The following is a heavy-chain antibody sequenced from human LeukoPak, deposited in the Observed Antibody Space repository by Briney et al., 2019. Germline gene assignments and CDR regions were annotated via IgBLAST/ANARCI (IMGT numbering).Heavy chain of an antibody. CDR2: INHSGGT. CDR3: ARGSAPIIAVAGTGWFDP. V-gene: IGHV4-34*01. CDR1: GGSFSGYY. J-gene: IGHJ5*02. D-gene: IGHD6-19*01. Sequence: SETLSLTCAVYGGSFSGYYWSWIRQPPGKGLEWIGEINHSGGTNYNPSLKSRVTISVDTSKNQFSLKLSSVTAADTAVYYCARGSAPIIAVAGTGWFDPWGQGTLVTVSS.